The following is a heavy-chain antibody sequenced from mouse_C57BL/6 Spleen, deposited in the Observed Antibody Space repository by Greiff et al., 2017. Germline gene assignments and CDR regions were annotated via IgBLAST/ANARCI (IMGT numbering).Heavy chain of an antibody. V-gene: IGHV1-50*01. CDR3: ARLYYGSSSRFAY. CDR1: GYTFTSYW. J-gene: IGHJ3*01. Sequence: QVQLQQSGAELVKPGASVKLSCKASGYTFTSYWMQWVKQRPGQGLEWIGEIDPSDSYTNYNQKFKGKATLTVDTSSSTAYMQLSSLTSEDSAVYYCARLYYGSSSRFAYWGQGTLVTVSA. D-gene: IGHD1-1*01. CDR2: IDPSDSYT.